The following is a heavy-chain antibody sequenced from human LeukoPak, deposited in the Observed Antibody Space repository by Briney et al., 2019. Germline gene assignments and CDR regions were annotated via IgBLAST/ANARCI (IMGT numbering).Heavy chain of an antibody. Sequence: QPGGSLRISCAASGFTFDAYTIHWVRQAPGKGLEWVSLISWDGHSMYYADSVKSRFTISRDNSKNSLHLQMNSLRTEDTALYYCAKDRVVRGRGEVDYWGQGTLVTVSS. J-gene: IGHJ4*02. CDR2: ISWDGHSM. CDR3: AKDRVVRGRGEVDY. V-gene: IGHV3-43*01. D-gene: IGHD3-10*01. CDR1: GFTFDAYT.